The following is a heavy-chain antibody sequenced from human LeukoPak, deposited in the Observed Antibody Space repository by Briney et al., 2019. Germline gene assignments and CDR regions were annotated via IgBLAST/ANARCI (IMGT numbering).Heavy chain of an antibody. Sequence: PLETLSLTCTVSGGSINNYYWSWIRQPPGKALEWIGYSYYRGSTNYNPSLKSRITISVDTSKNQFSLKLSSVTAADTAVYYCARQKPVAATTHFDNWGQGILVTVSS. V-gene: IGHV4-59*08. CDR3: ARQKPVAATTHFDN. J-gene: IGHJ4*02. CDR2: SYYRGST. CDR1: GGSINNYY. D-gene: IGHD6-19*01.